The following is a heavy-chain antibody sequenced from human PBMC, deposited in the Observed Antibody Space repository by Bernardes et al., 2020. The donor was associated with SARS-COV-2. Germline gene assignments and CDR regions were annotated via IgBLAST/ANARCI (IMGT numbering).Heavy chain of an antibody. CDR1: GFSLSTSGVG. CDR2: IYWDDDK. D-gene: IGHD3-9*01. V-gene: IGHV2-5*02. CDR3: AHSPDRRLYDILTGYYSGEYYFDY. J-gene: IGHJ4*02. Sequence: SGPTLVKPTQTLTLTCTFSGFSLSTSGVGVGWIRQPPGKALEWLALIYWDDDKRYSPSLKSRLTITKDTSKNQVVLTMTNMDPVDTATYYCAHSPDRRLYDILTGYYSGEYYFDYWGQGTLVTVSS.